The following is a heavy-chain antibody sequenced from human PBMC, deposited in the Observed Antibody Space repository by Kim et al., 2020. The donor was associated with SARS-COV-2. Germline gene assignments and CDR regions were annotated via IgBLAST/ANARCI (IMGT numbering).Heavy chain of an antibody. CDR2: ISFDGRNE. J-gene: IGHJ6*02. CDR1: GFTFGTYG. V-gene: IGHV3-30*18. CDR3: AKANRVLRFLDHDGLDV. D-gene: IGHD3-3*01. Sequence: GGSLRLSCAASGFTFGTYGMHWVRQAPGKGLEWVAVISFDGRNEYYVESVKSRFTISRDSSSKTVYLQMNSLRAEDTGVYYCAKANRVLRFLDHDGLDVWGQGTTVTVSS.